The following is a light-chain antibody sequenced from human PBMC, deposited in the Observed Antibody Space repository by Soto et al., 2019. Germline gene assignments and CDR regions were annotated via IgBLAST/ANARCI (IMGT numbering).Light chain of an antibody. CDR3: QQLNRYQLT. V-gene: IGKV1-9*01. Sequence: IQLTQSPSSLSASVGARVTITCRASQGISSYLAWYQQKPGKAAKLLIYAASALQSGVPARFCGSGSGTDFTLTISSLQPEDFATYYSQQLNRYQLTFGGGTKVDIK. CDR2: AAS. J-gene: IGKJ4*01. CDR1: QGISSY.